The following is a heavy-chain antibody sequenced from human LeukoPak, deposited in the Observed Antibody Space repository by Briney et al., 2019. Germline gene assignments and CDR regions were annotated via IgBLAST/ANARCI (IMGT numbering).Heavy chain of an antibody. Sequence: PSGTLSLTCTVSGGSISSYYWSWIRQPPVKGLEWIGYIYYSGSTNYNPSLKSRVTISVDTSKNQFSLKLSSVTAADTAVYYCARSPGLIQLWYYFDYWGQGTLVTVSS. CDR2: IYYSGST. CDR3: ARSPGLIQLWYYFDY. V-gene: IGHV4-59*01. CDR1: GGSISSYY. D-gene: IGHD5-18*01. J-gene: IGHJ4*02.